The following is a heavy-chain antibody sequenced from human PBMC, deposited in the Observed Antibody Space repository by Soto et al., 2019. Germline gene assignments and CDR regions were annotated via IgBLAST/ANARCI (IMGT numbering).Heavy chain of an antibody. J-gene: IGHJ4*02. CDR2: ISYRGST. CDR1: GGSFNGYS. V-gene: IGHV4-34*01. D-gene: IGHD3-16*01. CDR3: ARALLGFSYGYGGYFDP. Sequence: SETLSLTCNVSGGSFNGYSWSWFRQTSGKGLEWIGDISYRGSTIYSPSLKSRLMISLDTSNNQFSLKVASVTAADTAVYYCARALLGFSYGYGGYFDPWGPGTLVTVSS.